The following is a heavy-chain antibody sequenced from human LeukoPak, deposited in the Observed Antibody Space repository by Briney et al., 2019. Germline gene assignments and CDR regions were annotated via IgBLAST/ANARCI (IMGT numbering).Heavy chain of an antibody. J-gene: IGHJ4*02. CDR2: ISSSSSYI. CDR1: GFTFSSYS. D-gene: IGHD3-22*01. V-gene: IGHV3-21*01. Sequence: GGSLRLSCAASGFTFSSYSMNWVRQAPGKGLEWVSSISSSSSYIYYADSVKGRFTISRDNAKNSLYLQMNSLRAEDTAVYYCARARGDRSGSDFDYWGQGTLVTVSS. CDR3: ARARGDRSGSDFDY.